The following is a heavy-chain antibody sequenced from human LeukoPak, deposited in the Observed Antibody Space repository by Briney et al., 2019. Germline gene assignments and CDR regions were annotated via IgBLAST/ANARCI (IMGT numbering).Heavy chain of an antibody. D-gene: IGHD2-15*01. J-gene: IGHJ4*02. CDR3: ARGGIVVVAAVSFDY. CDR1: GYTFSTYD. V-gene: IGHV1-69*04. Sequence: SVKVSCKASGYTFSTYDISWVRQAPGQGLEWMGRIIPILGIANYAQKFQGRVTITADKSTSTAYMELSSLRSEDTAVYYCARGGIVVVAAVSFDYWGQGTLVTVSS. CDR2: IIPILGIA.